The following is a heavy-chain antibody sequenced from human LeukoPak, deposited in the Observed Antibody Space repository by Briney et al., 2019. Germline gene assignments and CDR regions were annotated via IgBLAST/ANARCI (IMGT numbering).Heavy chain of an antibody. D-gene: IGHD3-3*01. CDR1: GFTFGDFA. V-gene: IGHV3-49*04. CDR3: TRPLNDYWSGYLGY. Sequence: PGGSLRLSCTGSGFTFGDFAISWVRQAPGKRPEWVGVIRSKAYVGTSEYAASVKGRFTISRDDSKSIAYLQMNSLKTEDTAVYYCTRPLNDYWSGYLGYWGQGALVIVSS. J-gene: IGHJ4*01. CDR2: IRSKAYVGTS.